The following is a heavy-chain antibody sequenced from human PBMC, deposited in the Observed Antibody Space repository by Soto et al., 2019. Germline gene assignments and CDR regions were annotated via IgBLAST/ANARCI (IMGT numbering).Heavy chain of an antibody. CDR3: AIHCGLGQKYCSNGVCSHFSWFDL. J-gene: IGHJ5*02. CDR1: GASISSYY. Sequence: SETLSLTCTVSGASISSYYWSWIRQPPGKGLEWIGHIYYSGSTNYNPSLKSRVTMSVDTSKHQFSLKLNSVTTAVTAVYYCAIHCGLGQKYCSNGVCSHFSWFDLWGQGTLVTVSS. V-gene: IGHV4-59*01. D-gene: IGHD2-8*01. CDR2: IYYSGST.